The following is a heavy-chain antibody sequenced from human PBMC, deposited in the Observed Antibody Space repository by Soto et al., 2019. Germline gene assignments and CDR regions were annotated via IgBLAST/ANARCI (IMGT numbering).Heavy chain of an antibody. CDR2: ISSSSSTI. Sequence: GGSLRLSCAASGFTFSSYSMNWVRQAPGKGLEWVSYISSSSSTIYYADSVKGRFTISRDNAKNSLYLQMNSLRDEDTAVYYCARDPSAAGMQRYYYGMDVWGQGTTVTVSS. CDR1: GFTFSSYS. J-gene: IGHJ6*02. CDR3: ARDPSAAGMQRYYYGMDV. V-gene: IGHV3-48*02. D-gene: IGHD6-13*01.